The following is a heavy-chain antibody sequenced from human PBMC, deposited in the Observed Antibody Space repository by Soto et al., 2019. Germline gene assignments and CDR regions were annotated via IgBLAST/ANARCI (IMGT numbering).Heavy chain of an antibody. CDR2: LEDGER. CDR1: GYRLSELS. J-gene: IGHJ5*02. CDR3: ATRARLSGRYYVWFDP. Sequence: GASVKVSCKVSGYRLSELSLHWVRQTPGKGLEWMGGLEDGERFYAQNFQGRVTMTEDTSTDTAYMELTSLRFEDTAMYFCATRARLSGRYYVWFDPWGLGTLVPVSS. D-gene: IGHD1-26*01. V-gene: IGHV1-24*01.